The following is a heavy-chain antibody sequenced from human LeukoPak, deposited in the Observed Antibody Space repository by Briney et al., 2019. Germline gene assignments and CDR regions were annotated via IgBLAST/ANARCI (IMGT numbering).Heavy chain of an antibody. J-gene: IGHJ4*02. Sequence: GGSLRLSCAASGFTFSSYGMHWFCQAPGKGLEWVAFIRYDGSNKYYADSVKGRFTISRDNSKNTLYLQMNSLRAEDTAVYYCAKDKGHTHLYYFDYWGQGTLVTVSS. CDR2: IRYDGSNK. V-gene: IGHV3-30*02. CDR1: GFTFSSYG. CDR3: AKDKGHTHLYYFDY.